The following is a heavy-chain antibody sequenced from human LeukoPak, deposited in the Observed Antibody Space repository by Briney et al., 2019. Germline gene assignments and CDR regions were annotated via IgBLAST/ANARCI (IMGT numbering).Heavy chain of an antibody. CDR2: IIPILGIA. V-gene: IGHV1-69*04. CDR3: ARKAARYYYYYYMDV. CDR1: GGTFSSYA. Sequence: SVKVSCKASGGTFSSYAISWVRQAPGQGLEWMGRIIPILGIANYAQKFQGRVTITADKSTSTAYMELSSLRSEDTAVYYCARKAARYYYYYYMDVWGKGTTVTVSS. J-gene: IGHJ6*03. D-gene: IGHD6-6*01.